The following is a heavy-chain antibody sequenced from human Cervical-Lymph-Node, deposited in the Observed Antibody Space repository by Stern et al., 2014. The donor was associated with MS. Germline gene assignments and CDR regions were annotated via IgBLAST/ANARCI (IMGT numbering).Heavy chain of an antibody. CDR2: ITDTGSGT. V-gene: IGHV3-23*04. CDR3: ARDSPVLTL. CDR1: GFTFNSHA. Sequence: EMQLVESGGGLVQPGGSLRLSCAASGFTFNSHAMSWVRQAPGKGLEWVSAITDTGSGTYYADSVKGRFTISRDDSKNTLYLQMNSLRAEDTALYYCARDSPVLTLWGRGTLVTVSS. J-gene: IGHJ2*01.